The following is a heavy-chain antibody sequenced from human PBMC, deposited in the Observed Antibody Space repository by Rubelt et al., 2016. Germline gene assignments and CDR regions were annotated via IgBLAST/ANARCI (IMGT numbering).Heavy chain of an antibody. D-gene: IGHD4-17*01. J-gene: IGHJ1*01. CDR3: ARGVYGDYLAEYFQH. Sequence: QVQLQQWGAGLLKPSETLSLTCAVYGGSFSGYYWSWIRQPPGKGLEWIGEINHSGSTNYNPSLKSRVTISVDTSKNQFSLKLSSVTAADTAVYYCARGVYGDYLAEYFQHWGQGTLVTVSS. V-gene: IGHV4-34*01. CDR2: INHSGST. CDR1: GGSFSGYY.